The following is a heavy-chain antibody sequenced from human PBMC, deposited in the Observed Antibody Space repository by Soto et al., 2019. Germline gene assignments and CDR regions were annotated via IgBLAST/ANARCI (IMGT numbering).Heavy chain of an antibody. Sequence: EVQLVESGGGLVQPGGSLRLSCAASGFTFSSYSMNWVRQAPGKGLEWVSYISSSSSTIYYADSVKGRFTISRDNAKNSLYLQMNSLRDEDTAVYYCARDRSNYDFWSGYESYFDYWGQETLVTVSS. D-gene: IGHD3-3*01. CDR2: ISSSSSTI. V-gene: IGHV3-48*02. CDR1: GFTFSSYS. J-gene: IGHJ4*02. CDR3: ARDRSNYDFWSGYESYFDY.